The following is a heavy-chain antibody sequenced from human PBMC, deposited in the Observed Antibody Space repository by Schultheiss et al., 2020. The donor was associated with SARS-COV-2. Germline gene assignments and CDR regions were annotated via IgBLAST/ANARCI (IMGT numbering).Heavy chain of an antibody. CDR2: IYYSGST. V-gene: IGHV4-59*05. Sequence: SETLSLTCTVSGGSISSYYWSWIRQPPGKGLEWIGSIYYSGSTYYNPSLKSRVTISVDTSKNQFSLKLSSVTAADTAVYYCARHKRGSGWYFPQTMGAFDIWGQGTMVTVSS. J-gene: IGHJ3*02. CDR3: ARHKRGSGWYFPQTMGAFDI. D-gene: IGHD6-19*01. CDR1: GGSISSYY.